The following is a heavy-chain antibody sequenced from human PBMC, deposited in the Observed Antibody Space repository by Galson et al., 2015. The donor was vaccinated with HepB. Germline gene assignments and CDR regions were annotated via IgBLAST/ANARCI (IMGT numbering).Heavy chain of an antibody. D-gene: IGHD3-22*01. CDR3: ARHGVPQSSSGSRWFDP. CDR2: IYYSGST. CDR1: GGSISSSSYY. J-gene: IGHJ5*02. Sequence: SETLSLTCTVSGGSISSSSYYWGWIRQPPGKGLEWIGGIYYSGSTYYNPSLKSRVTISVDTSKNQFSLKLSSVTAADTAVYYCARHGVPQSSSGSRWFDPWGQGTLVTVSS. V-gene: IGHV4-39*01.